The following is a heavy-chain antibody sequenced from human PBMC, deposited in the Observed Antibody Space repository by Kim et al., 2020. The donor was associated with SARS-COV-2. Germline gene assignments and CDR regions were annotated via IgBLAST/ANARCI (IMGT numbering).Heavy chain of an antibody. CDR3: TTQRALGY. Sequence: DGGTTDYGAPVKGRLTISRDDSKNTLYLQMNSLKTEDTAVYYCTTQRALGYWGQGTLVTVSS. V-gene: IGHV3-15*01. J-gene: IGHJ4*02. D-gene: IGHD6-25*01. CDR2: DGGTT.